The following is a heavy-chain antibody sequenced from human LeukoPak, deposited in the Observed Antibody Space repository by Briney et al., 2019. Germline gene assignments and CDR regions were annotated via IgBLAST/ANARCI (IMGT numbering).Heavy chain of an antibody. CDR3: ARGYDFWSGQYNWFDP. J-gene: IGHJ5*02. CDR1: GFTFSSYA. V-gene: IGHV3-23*01. Sequence: PGGSLRLSCAASGFTFSSYAMSWVRQAPGKGLEWVSSISASGGTTYYADSVKGRFTISRDNAKNSLYLQMNSLRAEDTAVYYCARGYDFWSGQYNWFDPWGQGTLVTVSS. CDR2: ISASGGTT. D-gene: IGHD3-3*01.